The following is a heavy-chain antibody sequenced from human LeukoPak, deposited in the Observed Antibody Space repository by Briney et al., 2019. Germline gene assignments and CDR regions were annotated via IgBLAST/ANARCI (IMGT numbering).Heavy chain of an antibody. CDR2: ISGSGGST. Sequence: GGSLRLSCTASGFTFSSYAMSWVRQAPGKGLEWVSAISGSGGSTYYADSVKGRFTISRDNSKNTLYLQMNSLRAEDTAVYYCAKDPSSSWFGDYFDYWGQGTLVTVSS. D-gene: IGHD6-13*01. J-gene: IGHJ4*02. CDR3: AKDPSSSWFGDYFDY. CDR1: GFTFSSYA. V-gene: IGHV3-23*01.